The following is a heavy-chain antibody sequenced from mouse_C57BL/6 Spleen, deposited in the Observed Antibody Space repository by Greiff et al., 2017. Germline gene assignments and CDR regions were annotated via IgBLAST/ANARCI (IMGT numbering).Heavy chain of an antibody. J-gene: IGHJ4*01. D-gene: IGHD1-1*01. V-gene: IGHV5-17*01. Sequence: EVKVVESGGGLVKPGGSLKLSCAASGFPFSDYGMHWVRQAPEKGLEWVAYISSGSSTIYYADTVKGRFTISRDKTKNTLFLQMTSLRSEDTAMYYCARPYYYGSRDDAMDCGGQGTSVTVSS. CDR2: ISSGSSTI. CDR3: ARPYYYGSRDDAMDC. CDR1: GFPFSDYG.